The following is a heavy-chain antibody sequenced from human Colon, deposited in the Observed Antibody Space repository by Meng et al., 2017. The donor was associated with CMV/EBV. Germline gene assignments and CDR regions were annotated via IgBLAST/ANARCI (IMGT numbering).Heavy chain of an antibody. V-gene: IGHV4-39*07. CDR1: GGSISSSSHS. D-gene: IGHD4-11*01. CDR3: GVAVTNAPYNYSGMDV. CDR2: IYYSGST. Sequence: SETLSLTCSVSGGSISSSSHSWGWIRQPPGKGLEWIGGIYYSGSTNYNPSLKSRITISVDTSKNQFSLKLRSVTAADTAVYYCGVAVTNAPYNYSGMDVWGQGTTVTVSS. J-gene: IGHJ6*02.